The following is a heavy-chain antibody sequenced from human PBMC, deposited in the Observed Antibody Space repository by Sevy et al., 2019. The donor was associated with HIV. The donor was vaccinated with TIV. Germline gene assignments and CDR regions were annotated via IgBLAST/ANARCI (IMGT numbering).Heavy chain of an antibody. Sequence: GGSLRLSCAASGFTFSDYYMSWIRQAPGKGLEWVSYISSSSSYTNYADPVKGRFTISRDNAKNSLYLQMNGLRAEDTAVYYCARMDSADAFDIWGQGTMVTVSS. CDR2: ISSSSSYT. CDR1: GFTFSDYY. CDR3: ARMDSADAFDI. V-gene: IGHV3-11*06. J-gene: IGHJ3*02.